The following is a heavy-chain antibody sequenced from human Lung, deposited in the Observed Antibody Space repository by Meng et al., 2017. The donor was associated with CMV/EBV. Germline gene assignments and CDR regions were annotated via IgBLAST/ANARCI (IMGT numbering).Heavy chain of an antibody. CDR1: GFTFDDYA. CDR2: ISWNSDNL. CDR3: TRVALGFDR. J-gene: IGHJ5*02. Sequence: GGSLRLSCAASGFTFDDYAMHWVRQPPGKGLEWVSGISWNSDNLAYADSVKGRFTVSRDNAKNSLYLQMNSLRPEDTALYYCTRVALGFDRWGQGTLVTVSS. V-gene: IGHV3-9*01.